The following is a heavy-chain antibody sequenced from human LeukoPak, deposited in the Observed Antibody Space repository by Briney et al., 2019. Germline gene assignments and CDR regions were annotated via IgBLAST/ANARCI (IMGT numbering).Heavy chain of an antibody. CDR2: IYYSGST. J-gene: IGHJ4*02. CDR3: AREVPDDSSGYSV. CDR1: GGSISSYY. D-gene: IGHD3-22*01. V-gene: IGHV4-59*01. Sequence: SETLSLTCTVSGGSISSYYWSWIRQPPGEGPEWVGYIYYSGSTNYNPSLKSRVTISVDTSKNQFSLKLSSVTAADTAVYYCAREVPDDSSGYSVWGQGTLVTVSS.